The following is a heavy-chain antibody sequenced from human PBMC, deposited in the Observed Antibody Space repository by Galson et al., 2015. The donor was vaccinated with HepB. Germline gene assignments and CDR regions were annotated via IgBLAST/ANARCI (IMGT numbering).Heavy chain of an antibody. D-gene: IGHD3-10*01. CDR1: GGTFSSYT. CDR3: MVRGVMIQYYFDY. CDR2: IIPILGIA. V-gene: IGHV1-69*02. Sequence: SVKVSCKASGGTFSSYTISWVRQAPGQGLEWMGRIIPILGIANYAQKFQGRVTITADKSTSTAYMELSSLRSEDTAVYYCMVRGVMIQYYFDYWGQGTLVTVSS. J-gene: IGHJ4*02.